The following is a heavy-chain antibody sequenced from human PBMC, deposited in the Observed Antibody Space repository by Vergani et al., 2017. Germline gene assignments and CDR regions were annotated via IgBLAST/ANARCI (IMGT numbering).Heavy chain of an antibody. D-gene: IGHD1-26*01. J-gene: IGHJ6*03. Sequence: QVQLQQWGAGLLKPSETLSLTCAVYGGSFSGYYWSWIRQPPGKGLEWIGEINHSGSTKYNPSLKSRVTISVDTSKNQFSLKLSSVTAADKAVYYCARGLIYSGSYYYYYMDVWGKGTTVTVSS. V-gene: IGHV4-34*01. CDR1: GGSFSGYY. CDR2: INHSGST. CDR3: ARGLIYSGSYYYYYMDV.